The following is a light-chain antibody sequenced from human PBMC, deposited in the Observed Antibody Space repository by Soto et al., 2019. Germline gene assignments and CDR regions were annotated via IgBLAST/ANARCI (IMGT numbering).Light chain of an antibody. J-gene: IGKJ4*01. CDR1: QSVSGY. V-gene: IGKV3-11*01. Sequence: EIVLTQSPATLSLSPGERATLSCRASQSVSGYLAWYQQKPGQAPRLLIYDASSRANGIPARFTGSRSGAEFTLTISSLQSEDFAVYYCQHYVTWPLTFGGGTKVDNK. CDR2: DAS. CDR3: QHYVTWPLT.